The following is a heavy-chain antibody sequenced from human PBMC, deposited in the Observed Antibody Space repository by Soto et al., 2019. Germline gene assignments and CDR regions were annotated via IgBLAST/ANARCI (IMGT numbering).Heavy chain of an antibody. CDR1: GFTVSSNY. CDR2: IYSGGST. V-gene: IGHV3-53*02. D-gene: IGHD2-15*01. CDR3: ARESGCSGGSCYYYYGMDV. Sequence: EVQLVETGGGLIQPGGSLRLSCAASGFTVSSNYMSWVRQAPGKGLEWVSVIYSGGSTYYADSVKGRFTISRDNSKNTLYLQMNSLRAEDTAVYYCARESGCSGGSCYYYYGMDVWGQGTTVTVSS. J-gene: IGHJ6*02.